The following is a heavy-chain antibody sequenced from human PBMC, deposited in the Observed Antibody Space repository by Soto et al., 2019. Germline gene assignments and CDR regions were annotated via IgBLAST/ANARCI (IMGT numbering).Heavy chain of an antibody. CDR1: GFTFSSDA. CDR2: ISGSGGST. V-gene: IGHV3-23*01. J-gene: IGHJ1*01. D-gene: IGHD4-17*01. Sequence: PGGSLRLSCAASGFTFSSDAMSWVRQAPGKGLEWVSAISGSGGSTYYADSVKGRFTISRDNSKNTLYLQMNSLRAEDTAVYYCAKLSGYGDYVVYFHRWGQGTLVTVSS. CDR3: AKLSGYGDYVVYFHR.